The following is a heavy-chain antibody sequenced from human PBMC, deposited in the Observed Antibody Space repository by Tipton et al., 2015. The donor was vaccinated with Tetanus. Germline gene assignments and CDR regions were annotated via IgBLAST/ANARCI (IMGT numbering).Heavy chain of an antibody. Sequence: LRLSCAVYGGSFSGYYWSWIRQPPGKGLEWVGEINHSGSTNYNPSLKSRVTISVDTSKNQFSLKLSSVTAADTAVYYCARALDTAMVRAFDYWGQGTLVTVSS. CDR1: GGSFSGYY. V-gene: IGHV4-34*01. J-gene: IGHJ4*02. CDR2: INHSGST. CDR3: ARALDTAMVRAFDY. D-gene: IGHD5-18*01.